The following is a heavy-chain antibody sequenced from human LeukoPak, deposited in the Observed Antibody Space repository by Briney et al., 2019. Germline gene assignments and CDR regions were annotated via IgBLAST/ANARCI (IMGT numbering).Heavy chain of an antibody. CDR1: GFTFSNFG. Sequence: GGSLRLSCAASGFTFSNFGMSWVRQAPGRGLEWVSGISGGGDTTYYAVSVKGRFTISRDNSKNTLFLQMNSLSAEDTAVYYCAKTNGYYDYWGQGTLVAVSS. CDR3: AKTNGYYDY. CDR2: ISGGGDTT. V-gene: IGHV3-23*01. D-gene: IGHD3-22*01. J-gene: IGHJ4*02.